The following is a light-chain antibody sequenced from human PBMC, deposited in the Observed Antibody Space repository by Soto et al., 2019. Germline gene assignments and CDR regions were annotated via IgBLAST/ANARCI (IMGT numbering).Light chain of an antibody. Sequence: IVMTQSPATLSVSPGERATLSCRASQSVSTNLAWYQQRLGQAPRLLIYGASTRATGIPARFSGSGSGTEFTLTISSLQSEDFAVYYCHQYNNWPYTFGQGTRLEI. V-gene: IGKV3-15*01. CDR2: GAS. J-gene: IGKJ2*01. CDR1: QSVSTN. CDR3: HQYNNWPYT.